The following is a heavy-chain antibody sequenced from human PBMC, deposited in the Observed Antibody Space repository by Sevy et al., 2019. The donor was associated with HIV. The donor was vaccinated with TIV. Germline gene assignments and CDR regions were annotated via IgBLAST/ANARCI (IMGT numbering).Heavy chain of an antibody. CDR1: GFTFSNAW. V-gene: IGHV3-15*01. CDR3: TTASWSQEDYYNY. CDR2: FKGKIYDGEM. D-gene: IGHD6-13*01. Sequence: GALGLSLAASGFTFSNAWVSWVRQAPGEGPEVGCRFKGKIYDGEMDYAAPGKGRFSISRDDSKNTLYLQMNSLKTEDTAVYYCTTASWSQEDYYNYWGQGTLVTVSS. J-gene: IGHJ4*02.